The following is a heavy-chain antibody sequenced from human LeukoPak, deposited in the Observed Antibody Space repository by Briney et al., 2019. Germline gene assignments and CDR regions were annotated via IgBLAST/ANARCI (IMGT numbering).Heavy chain of an antibody. CDR3: AREEPIAVADLGY. J-gene: IGHJ4*02. D-gene: IGHD6-19*01. CDR1: GFTFSSYS. Sequence: GGSLRLSCAASGFTFSSYSMNWVRQAPGKGLEWVSYISSSSSTIYYADSVKGRFTISRDNAKNSLYLQMNSLRAEDTAVYYCAREEPIAVADLGYWGQGTLVTVSS. V-gene: IGHV3-48*01. CDR2: ISSSSSTI.